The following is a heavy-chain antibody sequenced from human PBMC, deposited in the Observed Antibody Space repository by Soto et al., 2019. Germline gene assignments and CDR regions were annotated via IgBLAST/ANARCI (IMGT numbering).Heavy chain of an antibody. CDR3: AKFRSYYYYYGMDV. J-gene: IGHJ6*02. CDR1: AGTFSSYA. CDR2: IIPIFGTA. Sequence: SVKVSCKASAGTFSSYAISWVRQAPGQGLEWMGGIIPIFGTANYAQKFQGRVTITADESTSTAYMELSSLRSEDTAVYYCAKFRSYYYYYGMDVWGQGTTVTVSS. V-gene: IGHV1-69*13.